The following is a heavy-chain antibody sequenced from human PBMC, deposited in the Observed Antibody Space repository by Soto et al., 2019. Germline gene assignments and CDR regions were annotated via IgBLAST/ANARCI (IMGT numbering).Heavy chain of an antibody. D-gene: IGHD2-2*01. CDR1: GFTFSSYA. J-gene: IGHJ4*02. Sequence: EVQLLESGGGLVQPGGSLRLSCAASGFTFSSYAMSWVRQAPGKGLEWVSAISGSGGSTYYADSVKGRFTISRDNSKNTLYLQMNSMRAEDTAVYYCAKVRVRCSSTSCYRFDYWGQGTLVTVSS. CDR3: AKVRVRCSSTSCYRFDY. V-gene: IGHV3-23*01. CDR2: ISGSGGST.